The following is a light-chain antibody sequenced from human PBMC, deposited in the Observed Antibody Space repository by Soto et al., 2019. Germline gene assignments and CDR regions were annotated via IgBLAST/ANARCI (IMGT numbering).Light chain of an antibody. CDR2: GAS. CDR3: QQSYNTPRT. J-gene: IGKJ1*01. Sequence: DIQMTQSPSSLSASVGDRVTISCRASQNIDTYLNWYQQKPGKGPNLLIYGASNLQSGGPSRFSGSGSGTDFTLTITSLQPEDFATYYCQQSYNTPRTFGQGTKVEV. CDR1: QNIDTY. V-gene: IGKV1-39*01.